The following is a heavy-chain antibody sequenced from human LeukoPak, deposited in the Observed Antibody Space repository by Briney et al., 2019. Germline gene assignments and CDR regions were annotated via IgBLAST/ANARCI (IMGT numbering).Heavy chain of an antibody. CDR2: MREDGRVI. CDR3: ARGGATRGRFEN. CDR1: GFPYNVQT. D-gene: IGHD1-26*01. J-gene: IGHJ4*02. Sequence: GGSLRLSCAASGFPYNVQTMSWVRRAPGKGLDWVASMREDGRVIYYVDSVKGRFTISRDNAKKSLYLQMNSLRAEDTAVYYCARGGATRGRFENWGQGTRVTVAS. V-gene: IGHV3-7*01.